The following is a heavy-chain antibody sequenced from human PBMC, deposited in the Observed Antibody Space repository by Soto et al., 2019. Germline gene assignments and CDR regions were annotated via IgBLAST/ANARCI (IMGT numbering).Heavy chain of an antibody. J-gene: IGHJ5*02. CDR2: ISAYNGNT. V-gene: IGHV1-18*01. CDR3: ARGWGYCSSTSCYQNWFDP. D-gene: IGHD2-2*01. CDR1: GYTFTSYG. Sequence: QVQLVQSGAEVKKPGASVKVSCKASGYTFTSYGISWVRQAPGQGIEWMGWISAYNGNTNYAQKLQGRVTMTTDTSTSKAYMELRSLRSDYTAVYYCARGWGYCSSTSCYQNWFDPWGQGTLVTVSS.